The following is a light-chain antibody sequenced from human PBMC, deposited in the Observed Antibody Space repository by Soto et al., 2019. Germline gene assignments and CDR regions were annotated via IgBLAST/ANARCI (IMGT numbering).Light chain of an antibody. V-gene: IGKV1-39*01. CDR1: QSISNS. Sequence: IQMTQSPSSLSASVGDRVTITCRASQSISNSLNWYQQKSGKAPKLLIYAASNLQSGVPSRISGSGSGTDFTLTISSLQPEDFATYYCQHRATFGGGTKVEIK. J-gene: IGKJ4*01. CDR2: AAS. CDR3: QHRAT.